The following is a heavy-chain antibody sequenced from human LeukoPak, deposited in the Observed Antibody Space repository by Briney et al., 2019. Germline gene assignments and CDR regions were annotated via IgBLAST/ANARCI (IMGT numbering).Heavy chain of an antibody. CDR1: GYTFTGYY. CDR2: IKPSSGGT. D-gene: IGHD4-11*01. V-gene: IGHV1-2*02. CDR3: ARTGTTIDWFDP. J-gene: IGHJ5*02. Sequence: ASVKVSCKASGYTFTGYYMHSVRQAPGQGLEWMGWIKPSSGGTNYAQKFQGRVTMTRDTSISTAYMELSRLRSDDTAVYYCARTGTTIDWFDPWGQGTLVTVSS.